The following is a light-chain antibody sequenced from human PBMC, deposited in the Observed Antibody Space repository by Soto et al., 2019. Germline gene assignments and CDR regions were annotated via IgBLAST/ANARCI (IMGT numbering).Light chain of an antibody. V-gene: IGKV1-5*01. CDR1: QRISTW. CDR2: GAS. CDR3: QQYNTYWT. J-gene: IGKJ1*01. Sequence: DIPMTQSPSTVSASVGDRVTITCRASQRISTWLAWYQQRPGKAPKLLIYGASTLESGVPSRFSGSGSGTEFTLTISTLQAEDFATYYCQQYNTYWTFGQGTKVEIK.